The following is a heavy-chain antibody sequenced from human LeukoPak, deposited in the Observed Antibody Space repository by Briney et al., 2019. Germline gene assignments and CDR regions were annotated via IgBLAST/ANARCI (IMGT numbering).Heavy chain of an antibody. CDR1: ESTFSDYG. D-gene: IGHD3/OR15-3a*01. Sequence: PGGSLRLSCVASESTFSDYGMNWVRQAPGKGLEGISFITSTSSKIYYADSVKGRFTISRDNAMNSLYLQMNSLRVEDTAVYYCAGAILDPFYFYYYMDVWGKGTTVTVSS. CDR3: AGAILDPFYFYYYMDV. CDR2: ITSTSSKI. J-gene: IGHJ6*03. V-gene: IGHV3-21*01.